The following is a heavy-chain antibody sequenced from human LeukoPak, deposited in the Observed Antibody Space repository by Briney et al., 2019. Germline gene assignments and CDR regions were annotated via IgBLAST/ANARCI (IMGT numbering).Heavy chain of an antibody. J-gene: IGHJ4*02. D-gene: IGHD3-22*01. CDR3: AREKYYYDSSGYYYYFDY. V-gene: IGHV1-18*01. Sequence: ASVKVSCKASGYTFTSYDINWVRQATGQGLEWMGWISAYNGNTNYAQKLQGRVTMTTDTSTSTAYMELRSLRSDDTAVYYCAREKYYYDSSGYYYYFDYWGQGTLVTVSS. CDR2: ISAYNGNT. CDR1: GYTFTSYD.